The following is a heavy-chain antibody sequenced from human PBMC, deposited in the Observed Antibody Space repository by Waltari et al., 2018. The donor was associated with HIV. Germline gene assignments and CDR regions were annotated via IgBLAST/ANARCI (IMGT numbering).Heavy chain of an antibody. CDR2: INHKGNT. CDR1: GGSFSGHY. D-gene: IGHD6-13*01. CDR3: ARGTITAAGD. Sequence: QVHLEQWGAGLLKPSETLSLTCAVYGGSFSGHYWTWVRQPPGKGLEWIGEINHKGNTNFNPSLNSRVTMSVDTSKNQFSLKIISVSAADTAVYYCARGTITAAGDWAQGTLITVSS. J-gene: IGHJ4*02. V-gene: IGHV4-34*02.